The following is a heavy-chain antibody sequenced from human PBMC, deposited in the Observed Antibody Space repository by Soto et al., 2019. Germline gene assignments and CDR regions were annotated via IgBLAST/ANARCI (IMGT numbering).Heavy chain of an antibody. CDR2: IYSGGST. D-gene: IGHD2-15*01. CDR3: ASHYPGYCSGGSCYPDAFDI. CDR1: GFTVSSNY. Sequence: GGSLRLSCAASGFTVSSNYMSWVRQAPGKGLEWVSVIYSGGSTYYADSVKGRFTISRDNSKNTLYLQMNSLRAEDTVLYYCASHYPGYCSGGSCYPDAFDIWGQGTMVTVSS. V-gene: IGHV3-66*04. J-gene: IGHJ3*02.